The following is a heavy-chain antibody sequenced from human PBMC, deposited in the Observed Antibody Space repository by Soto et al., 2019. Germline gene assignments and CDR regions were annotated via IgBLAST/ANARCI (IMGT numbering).Heavy chain of an antibody. Sequence: TGGTLRLSCAASGFTFSSYAMSWVRQAPGKGLEWVSAISGSGGSTYYVDSVKGRFTISRDNSKNTLYLQMNSLRAEDTAVYYCAKSGGYNYGYQEPDYWGQGTLVTVSS. J-gene: IGHJ4*02. V-gene: IGHV3-23*01. CDR2: ISGSGGST. CDR1: GFTFSSYA. CDR3: AKSGGYNYGYQEPDY. D-gene: IGHD5-18*01.